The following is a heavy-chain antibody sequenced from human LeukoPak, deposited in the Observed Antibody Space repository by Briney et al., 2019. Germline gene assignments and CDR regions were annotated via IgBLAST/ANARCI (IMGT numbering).Heavy chain of an antibody. CDR3: AKDWHILTGRNCFDP. CDR1: GYTFTSYG. V-gene: IGHV1-18*01. CDR2: ISAYNGNT. D-gene: IGHD3-9*01. Sequence: ASVNVSCTASGYTFTSYGISWVRQAPGQGLEWMGWISAYNGNTNYAQKLQGRVTMTTDTSTSTAYMELRGLRFDDTAIYYCAKDWHILTGRNCFDPWGQGTLVTVSS. J-gene: IGHJ5*02.